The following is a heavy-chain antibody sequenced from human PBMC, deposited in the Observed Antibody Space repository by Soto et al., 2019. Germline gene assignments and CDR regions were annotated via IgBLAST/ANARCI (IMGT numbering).Heavy chain of an antibody. Sequence: SATLSLTCTVSGGSISSSSYYWGWIRQPPGKGLEWIGNVYYGGSTYYNPSLKSRVTISVETSKSQFSLKLSSVTAADTAVYYCAGGDYYHSSGYYFYYYTMDVWGQGTTVTVSS. CDR2: VYYGGST. V-gene: IGHV4-39*01. CDR3: AGGDYYHSSGYYFYYYTMDV. J-gene: IGHJ6*02. CDR1: GGSISSSSYY. D-gene: IGHD3-22*01.